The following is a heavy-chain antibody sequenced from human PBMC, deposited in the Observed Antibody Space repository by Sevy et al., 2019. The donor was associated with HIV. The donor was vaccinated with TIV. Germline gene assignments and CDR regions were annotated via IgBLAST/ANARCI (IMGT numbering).Heavy chain of an antibody. CDR2: ISGSGGST. Sequence: GGSLRLSCAASGFTFSSYAMSWVRQAPGKGLEWVSAISGSGGSTYYADSVKGRFTISRDNSKNTLYLQMNSLMAEETAVYYGAKEARYYGSGSYYKRYFDYWGQGTLVTVSS. J-gene: IGHJ4*02. CDR3: AKEARYYGSGSYYKRYFDY. D-gene: IGHD3-10*01. V-gene: IGHV3-23*01. CDR1: GFTFSSYA.